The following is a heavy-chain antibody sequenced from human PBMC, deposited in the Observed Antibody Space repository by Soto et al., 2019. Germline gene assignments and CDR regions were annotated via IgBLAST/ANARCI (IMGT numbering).Heavy chain of an antibody. CDR1: GFTFSSYA. CDR2: ISSSGDST. J-gene: IGHJ4*02. V-gene: IGHV3-64*01. CDR3: ARRAFLGSGYAAYFDY. Sequence: EVQLVESGGGLVQPGGSLRLSCAASGFTFSSYAMHWVRQAPGKGLEYVSTISSSGDSTYYANSVKGRFTISRDNSKNTLYLQMGSLRAEDMAVYYCARRAFLGSGYAAYFDYWGQGTQVTVSS. D-gene: IGHD3-22*01.